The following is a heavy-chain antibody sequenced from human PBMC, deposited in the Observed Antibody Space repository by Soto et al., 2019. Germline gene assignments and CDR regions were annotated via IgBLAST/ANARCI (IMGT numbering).Heavy chain of an antibody. CDR2: IYYSGGT. CDR1: GDSISNSYY. D-gene: IGHD4-17*01. J-gene: IGHJ4*02. V-gene: IGHV4-39*01. CDR3: VRLRGYGDSNFDY. Sequence: SETLSLTCTVSGDSISNSYYWGWIRQPPGKGLEWLATIYYSGGTYYNPSLKSRVTISQDTSKNRFSLKLTFVTAADTAVYYCVRLRGYGDSNFDYWGQGAPVTVSA.